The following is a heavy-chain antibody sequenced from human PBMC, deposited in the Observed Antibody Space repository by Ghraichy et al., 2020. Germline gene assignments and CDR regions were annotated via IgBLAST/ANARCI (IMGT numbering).Heavy chain of an antibody. CDR3: AGDTVTTTHFDY. Sequence: SQTLSLTCTVSGVSVRNYYWSWIRQPPGKVLEWVGYIYSGAYTSYNPSLKTRVTMSLDTSKNQVSLRLNSVTSADTAVYYCAGDTVTTTHFDYWGQGTLAVVSS. CDR2: IYSGAYT. CDR1: GVSVRNYY. V-gene: IGHV4-59*02. D-gene: IGHD4-17*01. J-gene: IGHJ4*02.